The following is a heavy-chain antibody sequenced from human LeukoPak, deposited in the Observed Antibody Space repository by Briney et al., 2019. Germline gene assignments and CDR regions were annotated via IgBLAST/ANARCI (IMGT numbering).Heavy chain of an antibody. Sequence: SETLSLTCTVSGGSISGYYWSWIRQPPGKGLEWIGEINHSGSTNYNPSLKSRVTISVDTSKNQFSLKLSSVTAADTAVYYCARVVVRSSWYVDYWGQGTLVTVSS. CDR1: GGSISGYY. D-gene: IGHD6-13*01. V-gene: IGHV4-34*01. CDR2: INHSGST. CDR3: ARVVVRSSWYVDY. J-gene: IGHJ4*02.